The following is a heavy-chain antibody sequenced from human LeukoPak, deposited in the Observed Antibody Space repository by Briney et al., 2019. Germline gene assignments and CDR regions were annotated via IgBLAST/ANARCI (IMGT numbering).Heavy chain of an antibody. Sequence: GSSVKVTCKASGGTFISYAISWVRQAPGQGLEWMGGIIPIFGTANYAQKFQGRVTNTTDESTSKAYMELSSLRSEDTAVYYCARTDSSGYGPFDYWGQGTLVTVSS. J-gene: IGHJ4*02. V-gene: IGHV1-69*05. CDR3: ARTDSSGYGPFDY. CDR1: GGTFISYA. D-gene: IGHD3-22*01. CDR2: IIPIFGTA.